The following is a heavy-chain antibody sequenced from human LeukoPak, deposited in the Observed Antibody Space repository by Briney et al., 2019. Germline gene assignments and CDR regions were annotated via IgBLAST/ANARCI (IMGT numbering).Heavy chain of an antibody. CDR2: IYPGDSDT. D-gene: IGHD6-19*01. CDR1: GYSVSNYW. CDR3: TRSRSSDSTGWFSDY. V-gene: IGHV5-51*01. Sequence: GESLKISCKGSGYSVSNYWIAWVRQMPGKGLEWLGIIYPGDSDTRYSPSFQGLVTISADKSISTAYLQWSSLKASDTAMYYCTRSRSSDSTGWFSDYWGQGTLVTVSS. J-gene: IGHJ4*02.